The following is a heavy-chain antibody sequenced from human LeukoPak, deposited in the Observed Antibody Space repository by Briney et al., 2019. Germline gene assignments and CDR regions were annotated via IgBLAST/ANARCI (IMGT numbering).Heavy chain of an antibody. CDR3: ARGLSDSPPSFDY. J-gene: IGHJ4*02. Sequence: PGGSLRLSCVASGFTFNMYPLHWVRQAPGKGLEWVAVISIDGSNYLDADSVKGRFTISRDNSKNTVYLQMNSLRPEDTAMYFCARGLSDSPPSFDYWGQGTLVAVSS. V-gene: IGHV3-30-3*01. CDR2: ISIDGSNY. D-gene: IGHD2-21*02. CDR1: GFTFNMYP.